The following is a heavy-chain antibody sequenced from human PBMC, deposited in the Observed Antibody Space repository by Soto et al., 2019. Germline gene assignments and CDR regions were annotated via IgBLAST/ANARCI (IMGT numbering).Heavy chain of an antibody. CDR3: ARVSSRKQLALDY. J-gene: IGHJ4*02. Sequence: TLSLTCTVSGGSISSGGYYWSWIRQHPGKGLEWIGYIYYSGSTYYNPSLKSRVTISVDTSKNQFSLKLSSVTAADTAVYYCARVSSRKQLALDYWGQGTLVTVSS. CDR1: GGSISSGGYY. CDR2: IYYSGST. V-gene: IGHV4-31*03. D-gene: IGHD6-6*01.